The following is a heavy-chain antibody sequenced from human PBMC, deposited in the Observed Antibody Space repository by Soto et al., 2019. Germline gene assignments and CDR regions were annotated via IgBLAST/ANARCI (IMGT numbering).Heavy chain of an antibody. Sequence: SVKVTCKASGYTFTGYYMHWVRQAPGQGLEWMGWINPNSGGTNYAQKFQGWVTMTRDTSISTAYMELSRLRSDDTAVYYCARDGEDYYGSGSSVRFMDVWGKGTTVTVSS. CDR1: GYTFTGYY. CDR2: INPNSGGT. V-gene: IGHV1-2*04. J-gene: IGHJ6*03. D-gene: IGHD3-10*01. CDR3: ARDGEDYYGSGSSVRFMDV.